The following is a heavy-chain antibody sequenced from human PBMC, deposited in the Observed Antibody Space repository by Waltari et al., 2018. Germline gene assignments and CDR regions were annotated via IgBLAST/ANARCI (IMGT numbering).Heavy chain of an antibody. CDR1: GYTFTDYY. J-gene: IGHJ4*02. Sequence: EVQLVQSGAEVKKPGATVKISCKVSGYTFTDYYMHWVQQAPGKGLEWMGLVDPEDGEKIYAEKFQGRVTITADTSTDTSKNQFSLQLNSVTPEDTAVYYCAREKRGARDPPIFDYWGQGTLVTVSS. CDR2: VDPEDGEK. CDR3: AREKRGARDPPIFDY. V-gene: IGHV1-69-2*01. D-gene: IGHD1-26*01.